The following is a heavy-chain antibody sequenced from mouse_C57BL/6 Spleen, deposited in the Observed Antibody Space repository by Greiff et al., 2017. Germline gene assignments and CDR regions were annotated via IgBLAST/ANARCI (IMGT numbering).Heavy chain of an antibody. J-gene: IGHJ2*01. CDR2: INYDGSST. CDR1: GFTFSDYY. Sequence: EVQLVESEGGLVQPGSSMKLSCTASGFTFSDYYMAWVRQVPEKGLEWVANINYDGSSTYYLDSLKSRFIISRDNAKNILYLQMSSLKSEDTATYYCARGRDADYWGQGTTLTVSS. CDR3: ARGRDADY. V-gene: IGHV5-16*01.